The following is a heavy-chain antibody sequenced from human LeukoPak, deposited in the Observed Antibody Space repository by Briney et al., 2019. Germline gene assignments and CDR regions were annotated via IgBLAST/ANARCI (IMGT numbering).Heavy chain of an antibody. D-gene: IGHD5-18*01. CDR1: GFTFSSYG. CDR2: ISYDGSNK. V-gene: IGHV3-30*19. J-gene: IGHJ4*02. Sequence: LTGGSLRLSCAASGFTFSSYGMHWVRQAPGKGLEWVAVISYDGSNKYYADSVKGRFTISRDNSKNTLYLQMNSLRAEDTAVYYCARDPLQGIQLWSWVFDYWGQGTLVTVSS. CDR3: ARDPLQGIQLWSWVFDY.